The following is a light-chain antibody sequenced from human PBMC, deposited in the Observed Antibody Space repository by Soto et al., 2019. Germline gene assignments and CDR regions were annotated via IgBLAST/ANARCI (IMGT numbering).Light chain of an antibody. Sequence: DIEMTQFPSTLSASVGGRVTMTCRASQSISNWLAWYQQKPGKAPKLLIYDASSLESGVPSSFSGSGSGTEFTLTISSLQPDVFATYYCQQNNSYWTFAQGTKVDIK. CDR3: QQNNSYWT. V-gene: IGKV1-5*01. CDR1: QSISNW. CDR2: DAS. J-gene: IGKJ1*01.